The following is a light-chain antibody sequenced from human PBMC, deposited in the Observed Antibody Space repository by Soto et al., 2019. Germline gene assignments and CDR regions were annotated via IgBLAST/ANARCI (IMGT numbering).Light chain of an antibody. V-gene: IGKV1-5*01. CDR3: QQYHTGVYT. Sequence: DIQMTQSPATLSSSLGERVTITCRASQTIYTWLAWYQQKPGQAPKLLIYDASTLESGVPSRFSGRGSGTEFTLTISSLQPDDVAAYYCQQYHTGVYTFGRGTKVDIK. CDR1: QTIYTW. CDR2: DAS. J-gene: IGKJ4*01.